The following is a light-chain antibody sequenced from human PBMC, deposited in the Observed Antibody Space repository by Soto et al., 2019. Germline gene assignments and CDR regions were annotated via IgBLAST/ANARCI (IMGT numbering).Light chain of an antibody. CDR2: GNS. J-gene: IGLJ1*01. V-gene: IGLV1-40*01. CDR1: NSNIGAGYD. CDR3: QSYDTSLSALYV. Sequence: QSVLTQPPSVSGAPGQRVTISCTGSNSNIGAGYDVHWYQLLPGTAPKLLIYGNSNRPSGVPDRFSGSKSGTSASLAITGLQAEDEADYYCQSYDTSLSALYVFGPGTKVTVL.